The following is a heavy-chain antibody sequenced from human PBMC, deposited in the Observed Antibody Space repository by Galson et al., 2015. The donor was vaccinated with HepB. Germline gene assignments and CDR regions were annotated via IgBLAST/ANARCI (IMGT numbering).Heavy chain of an antibody. J-gene: IGHJ3*02. CDR1: GYTFTSYG. CDR3: ARDMTYDFWSGYYSDAFDI. D-gene: IGHD3-3*01. Sequence: SVKVSCKASGYTFTSYGISWVRQAPGQGLEWMGWISAYNGNTNYAQKLQGRVTMTTDTSTSTAYMELRSLRSDDTAVYYCARDMTYDFWSGYYSDAFDIWGQGTMVTVSS. V-gene: IGHV1-18*01. CDR2: ISAYNGNT.